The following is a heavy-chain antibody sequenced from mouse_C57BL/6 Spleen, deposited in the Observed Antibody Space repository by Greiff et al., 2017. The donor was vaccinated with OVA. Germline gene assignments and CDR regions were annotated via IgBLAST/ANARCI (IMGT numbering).Heavy chain of an antibody. CDR1: GFSLTSYG. V-gene: IGHV2-9*01. CDR3: AKHEDYSNGGYYAMDY. CDR2: IWGGGST. J-gene: IGHJ4*01. D-gene: IGHD2-5*01. Sequence: QVQLQQSGPGLVAPSQRLSITCTVSGFSLTSYGVDWVRQPPGKGLEWLGVIWGGGSTNYNSALMSRLSISKDNSKSQVFLKMNSLQTDDTAMYYCAKHEDYSNGGYYAMDYWGQGTSVTVSS.